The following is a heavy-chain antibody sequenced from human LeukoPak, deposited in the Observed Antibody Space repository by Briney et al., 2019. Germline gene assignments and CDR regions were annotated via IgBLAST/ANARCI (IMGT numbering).Heavy chain of an antibody. J-gene: IGHJ4*02. Sequence: SVKVSCKASGGTFSSYAISWVRQAPGQGLEWIGRIIPIFGTANYAQKFQGRVTITTDESTSTAYMELSSLRSEDTAVYYCARSSYYGSGSNDYWGQGTLVTVSS. D-gene: IGHD3-10*01. CDR1: GGTFSSYA. CDR2: IIPIFGTA. CDR3: ARSSYYGSGSNDY. V-gene: IGHV1-69*05.